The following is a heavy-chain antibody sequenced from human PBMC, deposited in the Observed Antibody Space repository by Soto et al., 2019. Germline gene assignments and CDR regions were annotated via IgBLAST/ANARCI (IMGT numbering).Heavy chain of an antibody. V-gene: IGHV3-48*03. CDR2: ISGSNNNI. CDR3: ASERLCGADCYFFDN. D-gene: IGHD2-21*02. Sequence: PVGSLRLSCAASGFTLRNYEMNWVRQAPGKGLEWISKISGSNNNIYYADSVRGRFTISRDNAKNSLYLQMNSLRAEDTAIYYCASERLCGADCYFFDNWGRGTQVTVSS. J-gene: IGHJ4*02. CDR1: GFTLRNYE.